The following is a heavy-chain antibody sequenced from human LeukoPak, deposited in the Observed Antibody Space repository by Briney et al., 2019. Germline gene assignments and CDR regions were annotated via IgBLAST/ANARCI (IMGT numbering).Heavy chain of an antibody. CDR1: GGSISIYY. V-gene: IGHV4-4*07. J-gene: IGHJ5*02. D-gene: IGHD6-19*01. CDR3: ARGASAVSDTYIDL. Sequence: PSETLSLTCTVSGGSISIYYWTWIRQPAGKGLDWIGRIYTSGSTNYNPSLKSRVTISVDKSKNEFSLKVSSVTAADTAVYYCARGASAVSDTYIDLWGQGTLVTVSS. CDR2: IYTSGST.